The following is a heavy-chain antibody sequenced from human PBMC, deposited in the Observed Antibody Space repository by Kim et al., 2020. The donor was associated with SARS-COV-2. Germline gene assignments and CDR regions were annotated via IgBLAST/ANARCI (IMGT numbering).Heavy chain of an antibody. CDR3: ARDHPMREYFDY. CDR1: GFTFSSYG. J-gene: IGHJ4*02. V-gene: IGHV3-33*05. CDR2: ISYDGSNK. Sequence: GGSLRLSCAASGFTFSSYGMHWVRQAPGKGLEWVAVISYDGSNKYYADSVKGRFTISRDNSKNTLYLQMNSLRAEDTAVYYCARDHPMREYFDYWGQGTLVTVSS. D-gene: IGHD3-22*01.